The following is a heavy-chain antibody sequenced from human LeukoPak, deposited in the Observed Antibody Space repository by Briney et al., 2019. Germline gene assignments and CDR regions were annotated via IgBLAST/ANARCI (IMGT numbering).Heavy chain of an antibody. CDR3: ARDVDYGDFLFDY. CDR1: GFTFSDYY. Sequence: GGSLRLSCAASGFTFSDYYMSWIRQAPGKGLEWVSYISSSGSTIYYADSVKGRFTISRDNAKNSLYLQMNSLRAEDTAVYYCARDVDYGDFLFDYWGQGTLVTVSS. J-gene: IGHJ4*02. V-gene: IGHV3-11*01. CDR2: ISSSGSTI. D-gene: IGHD4-17*01.